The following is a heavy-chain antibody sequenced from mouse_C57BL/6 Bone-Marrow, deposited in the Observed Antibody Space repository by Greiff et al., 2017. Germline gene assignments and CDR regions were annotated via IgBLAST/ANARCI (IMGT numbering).Heavy chain of an antibody. V-gene: IGHV2-2*01. CDR2: IWSGGST. J-gene: IGHJ1*03. CDR3: ARTTTVVARYWYFDV. Sequence: VQLVESGPGLVQPSQSLSITCTVSGFSLTSYGVHWVRQSPGKGLEWLGVIWSGGSTDYNAAFISRLSISKDNSKSQVFFKMNSLQADDTAIYYCARTTTVVARYWYFDVWGTGTTVTVSS. CDR1: GFSLTSYG. D-gene: IGHD1-1*01.